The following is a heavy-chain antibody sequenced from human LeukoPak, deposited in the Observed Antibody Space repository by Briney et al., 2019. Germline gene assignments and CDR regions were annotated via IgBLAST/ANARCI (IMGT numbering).Heavy chain of an antibody. CDR3: ARARSTVTTYFDS. CDR1: GGSLSGYF. CDR2: INDDGSI. J-gene: IGHJ4*02. Sequence: SETLSLTCAVDGGSLSGYFWSWIRQPPGKGLEWIGEINDDGSINYNPSLKSRVTISADTSKSQFSLELTSVIAADTAVFYCARARSTVTTYFDSWGQGTLVIVSS. V-gene: IGHV4-34*01. D-gene: IGHD4-17*01.